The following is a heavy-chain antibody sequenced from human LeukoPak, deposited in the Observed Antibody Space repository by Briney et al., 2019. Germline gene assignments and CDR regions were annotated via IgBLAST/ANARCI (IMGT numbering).Heavy chain of an antibody. D-gene: IGHD2-15*01. CDR2: INPNSGDT. Sequence: ASVKVSCQASGYTFTGYYMHWVRQAPGQGREWMGWINPNSGDTNYAQKFQGRVTMTRDTSINTAYMELTRLTSDDTAVYYCARVYSIRSFDYWGQGTLVTVSS. CDR3: ARVYSIRSFDY. V-gene: IGHV1-2*02. J-gene: IGHJ4*02. CDR1: GYTFTGYY.